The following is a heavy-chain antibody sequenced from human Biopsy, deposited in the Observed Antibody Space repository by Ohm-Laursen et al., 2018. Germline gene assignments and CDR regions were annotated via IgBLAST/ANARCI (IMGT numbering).Heavy chain of an antibody. D-gene: IGHD4/OR15-4a*01. J-gene: IGHJ3*01. CDR2: FSHTGTT. CDR3: ARGPYGDNAGAFDV. Sequence: SDTLSLTCAVDGGSFSGYDWTWIRQPPGKGLEGVGEFSHTGTTIYNPSLKSRLTISVDKSKNHFSLRLTSVTAADTATYFCARGPYGDNAGAFDVWGQGTVVTVSS. CDR1: GGSFSGYD. V-gene: IGHV4-34*01.